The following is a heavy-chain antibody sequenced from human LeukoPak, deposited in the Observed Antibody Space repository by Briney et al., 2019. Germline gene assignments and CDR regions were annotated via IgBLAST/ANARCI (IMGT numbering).Heavy chain of an antibody. D-gene: IGHD4-11*01. Sequence: PSETLSLTCTVSGGSISSSSYYWGWIRQPPGKGLEWIGSIYYSGSTYYNPSLKSRVTISVDTSKNQFSLKLSSVTAADTAVYYCARQHADNGLYSKGYYFDYWGQGTLVTVSS. CDR2: IYYSGST. J-gene: IGHJ4*02. CDR1: GGSISSSSYY. V-gene: IGHV4-39*01. CDR3: ARQHADNGLYSKGYYFDY.